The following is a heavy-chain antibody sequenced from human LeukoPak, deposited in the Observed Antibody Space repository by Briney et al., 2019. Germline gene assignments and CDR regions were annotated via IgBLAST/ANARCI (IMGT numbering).Heavy chain of an antibody. D-gene: IGHD3-22*01. V-gene: IGHV1-69*04. Sequence: PRASVKVSCKASGGTFSSYAISWVRQAPGQGLEWMGRIIPILGIANYAQKFQGRVTITADKSTSTAYMELSSLRSEDTAVYYCASGVTMITSGPLGYWGQGTLVTVSS. CDR3: ASGVTMITSGPLGY. CDR2: IIPILGIA. CDR1: GGTFSSYA. J-gene: IGHJ4*02.